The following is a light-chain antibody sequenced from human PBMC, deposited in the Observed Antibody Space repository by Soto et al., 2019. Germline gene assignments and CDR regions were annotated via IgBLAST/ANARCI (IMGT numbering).Light chain of an antibody. Sequence: QSALPQPASVSGSPGQSITISCTGTSSDVGSYNLVSWYQQHPGKAPKLMIYEVSKRPSGVSNRFSGSKSGNTASLIISGLQAEDEADYYCCSYAGSSTLVFGGGTKLTVL. CDR1: SSDVGSYNL. CDR2: EVS. CDR3: CSYAGSSTLV. J-gene: IGLJ2*01. V-gene: IGLV2-23*02.